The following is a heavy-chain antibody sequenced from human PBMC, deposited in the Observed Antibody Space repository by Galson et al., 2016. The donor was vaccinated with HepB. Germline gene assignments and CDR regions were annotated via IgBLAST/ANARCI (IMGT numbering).Heavy chain of an antibody. J-gene: IGHJ4*02. D-gene: IGHD3/OR15-3a*01. Sequence: CAISGDSVSSNIAAWNWIRQSPSRGLEWLGRTYYRSKWYNDYVPSVKSRITISPDTSKNRFALQLKSVTPEDTAVYYCTRVSFLGRGLTNWGQGILVTVSS. CDR3: TRVSFLGRGLTN. V-gene: IGHV6-1*01. CDR1: GDSVSSNIAA. CDR2: TYYRSKWYN.